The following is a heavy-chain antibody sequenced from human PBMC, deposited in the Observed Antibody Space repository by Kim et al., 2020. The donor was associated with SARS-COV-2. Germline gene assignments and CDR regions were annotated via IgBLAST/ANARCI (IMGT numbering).Heavy chain of an antibody. V-gene: IGHV3-48*04. Sequence: GGSLRLSCAASGFTFSSYSMNWVRQAPGKGLEWVSYISSSSSTIYYADSVKGRFTISRDNAKNSLYLQMNSLRAEDTAVYYCARDSRMVRGQHYYYYGMDVWGQGTTVTVSS. J-gene: IGHJ6*02. CDR1: GFTFSSYS. CDR2: ISSSSSTI. D-gene: IGHD3-10*01. CDR3: ARDSRMVRGQHYYYYGMDV.